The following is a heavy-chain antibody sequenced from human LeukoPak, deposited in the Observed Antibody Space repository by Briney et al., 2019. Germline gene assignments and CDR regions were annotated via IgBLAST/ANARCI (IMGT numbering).Heavy chain of an antibody. V-gene: IGHV3-23*01. J-gene: IGHJ6*03. Sequence: GGSLRLSCAASASVFTFSSYGMSWGRQAGGKGVEWVSAISGSGGNTKYAESVKGLLTRYRDKAKNSLYLQMNSLRAEDTAVYYCARVSLTAWYYYYMDVWGKGTTVTVSS. CDR2: ISGSGGNT. CDR3: ARVSLTAWYYYYMDV. CDR1: VFTFSSYG.